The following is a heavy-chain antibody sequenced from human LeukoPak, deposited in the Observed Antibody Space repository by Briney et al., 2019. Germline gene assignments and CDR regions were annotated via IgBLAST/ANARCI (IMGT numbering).Heavy chain of an antibody. D-gene: IGHD2-15*01. Sequence: GGSLRLSCAASGFTFSSYSMNWVRQAPGKGLEWVSSISSSSSYIYYADSVKGRFTISRDNAKNSLYLQMNSLRAKDTAVYYCARHSGHGFDYWGQGTLVTVSS. J-gene: IGHJ4*02. V-gene: IGHV3-21*01. CDR1: GFTFSSYS. CDR2: ISSSSSYI. CDR3: ARHSGHGFDY.